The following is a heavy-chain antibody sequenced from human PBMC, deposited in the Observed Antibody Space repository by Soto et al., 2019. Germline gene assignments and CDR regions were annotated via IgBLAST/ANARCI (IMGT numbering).Heavy chain of an antibody. CDR1: GGTLSSYV. Sequence: QVQLVQSGAEVKKPGASVKLSCKASGGTLSSYVVSWVRQGPGQGLEWMGGITPLLGTANYAQMFQGRLTISANESSSTAYMELSSLTSEDTATYFRARVLRIQTWKNAFDIWGQGTVVIVSS. CDR3: ARVLRIQTWKNAFDI. CDR2: ITPLLGTA. D-gene: IGHD5-18*01. J-gene: IGHJ3*02. V-gene: IGHV1-69*01.